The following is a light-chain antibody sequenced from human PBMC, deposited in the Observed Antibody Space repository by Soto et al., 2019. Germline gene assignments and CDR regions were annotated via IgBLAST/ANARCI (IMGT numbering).Light chain of an antibody. CDR2: EVS. CDR1: SSDVGGYNY. V-gene: IGLV2-14*01. Sequence: QSALTQPASVSGSPGQSITVSCTGTSSDVGGYNYVSWYQQHPGKAPKLVIYEVSDRPSGVSNRFSGSTSGNTASLTISGLQPEVEADYYCSSFTSSNTWVFGGGTKLTVL. J-gene: IGLJ3*02. CDR3: SSFTSSNTWV.